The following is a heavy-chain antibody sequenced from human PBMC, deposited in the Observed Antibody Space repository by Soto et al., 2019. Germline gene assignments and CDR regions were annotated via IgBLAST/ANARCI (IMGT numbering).Heavy chain of an antibody. CDR1: GFTFRSSP. CDR3: ARVCERGIVVAFAY. Sequence: PGGSLRLSCAVSGFTFRSSPMSWVRRAPRKGLEWVSGINGGDDSKHYAESVRGRFTIIRDNSKNTLLLQMNSLRVEDTAVYYWARVCERGIVVAFAYWGQGTRVPVSS. J-gene: IGHJ4*02. D-gene: IGHD2-2*01. V-gene: IGHV3-23*01. CDR2: INGGDDSK.